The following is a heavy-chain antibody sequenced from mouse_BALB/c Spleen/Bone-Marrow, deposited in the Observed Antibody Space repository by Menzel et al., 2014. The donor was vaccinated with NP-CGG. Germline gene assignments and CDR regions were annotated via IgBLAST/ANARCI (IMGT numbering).Heavy chain of an antibody. CDR3: ARIYYGNSYAMDY. Sequence: QVQLKESGSVLVRPGASVKLSCKASGYTFTSSWMHWAKQRPGQGLEWIGEIHPNSGNTNYNEKFKGKATLTVDTSSSTAYVDLSSLTSEDSAVYYCARIYYGNSYAMDYWGQGTSVTVSS. CDR2: IHPNSGNT. CDR1: GYTFTSSW. D-gene: IGHD2-1*01. J-gene: IGHJ4*01. V-gene: IGHV1S130*01.